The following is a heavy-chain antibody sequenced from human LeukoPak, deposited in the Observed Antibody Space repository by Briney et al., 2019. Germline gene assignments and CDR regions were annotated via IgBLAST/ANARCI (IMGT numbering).Heavy chain of an antibody. Sequence: GGSLRLSCAASGYTFSNGWMWWVRRDPGGGREWVANIKQDGTEKYYVGSVEGRFTLSRDNAKNTLYLQMNSLRAEGTAVYYCARGPNTDYGRRYYSYMDVWGKGTTVTVSS. V-gene: IGHV3-7*01. D-gene: IGHD4-17*01. CDR1: GYTFSNGW. CDR3: ARGPNTDYGRRYYSYMDV. J-gene: IGHJ6*03. CDR2: IKQDGTEK.